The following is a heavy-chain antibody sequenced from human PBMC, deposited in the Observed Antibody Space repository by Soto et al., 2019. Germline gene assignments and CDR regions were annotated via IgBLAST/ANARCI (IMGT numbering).Heavy chain of an antibody. CDR3: ATGLSSSWYSHNDS. CDR1: GDSIISSNW. J-gene: IGHJ4*02. V-gene: IGHV4-4*02. Sequence: QVQLQESGPRLVKPSGTLSLTCGVSGDSIISSNWWSWVRQPLGKGLEWIGEIYHSGSTHYNPSLKSRVTMSVDKSKNHFSLKLTSVTAADTAVYFCATGLSSSWYSHNDSWGQGTLVTVS. CDR2: IYHSGST. D-gene: IGHD6-13*01.